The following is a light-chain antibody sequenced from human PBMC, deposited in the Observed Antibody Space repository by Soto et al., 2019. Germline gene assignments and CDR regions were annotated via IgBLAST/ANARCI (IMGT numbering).Light chain of an antibody. CDR3: QSYDSSLSGSV. V-gene: IGLV1-40*01. Sequence: QAVLTQPPSVSGAPGQRGTISCTGSSSNIGAGYDVHWYQQLPGTDPKLLIYGNSNRPSGVPDRFSGSKSGTSASLAITGLQAEDEADYYCQSYDSSLSGSVFGGGTKVTVL. CDR1: SSNIGAGYD. CDR2: GNS. J-gene: IGLJ2*01.